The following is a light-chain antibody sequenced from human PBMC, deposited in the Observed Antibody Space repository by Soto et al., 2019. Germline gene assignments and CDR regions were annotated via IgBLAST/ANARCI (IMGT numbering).Light chain of an antibody. Sequence: EIVLTQSPATLSLSPGEIATLSFSASQSVSSYLAWYQQRPGQAPRLLIYDTSNRATGIPARFSGSGSGTDFTLTISSLEPEDLAVYYCQQRSNWPLITFGQGTRLEIK. J-gene: IGKJ5*01. CDR2: DTS. CDR1: QSVSSY. V-gene: IGKV3-11*01. CDR3: QQRSNWPLIT.